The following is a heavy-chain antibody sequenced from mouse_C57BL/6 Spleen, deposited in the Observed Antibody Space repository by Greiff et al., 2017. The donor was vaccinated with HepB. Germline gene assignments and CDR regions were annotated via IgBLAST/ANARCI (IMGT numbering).Heavy chain of an antibody. CDR2: IDPSDSYT. J-gene: IGHJ4*01. CDR1: GYTFTSYW. D-gene: IGHD1-1*01. V-gene: IGHV1-59*01. CDR3: ARSITTVVAREDY. Sequence: QVQLQQPGAELVRPGTSVKLSCKASGYTFTSYWMHWVKKRPGQGLEWIGVIDPSDSYTNYNQKFKGKATLTVDPSSSTAYMQLSSLKSEDSAVYYCARSITTVVAREDYWGQGTSVTVSS.